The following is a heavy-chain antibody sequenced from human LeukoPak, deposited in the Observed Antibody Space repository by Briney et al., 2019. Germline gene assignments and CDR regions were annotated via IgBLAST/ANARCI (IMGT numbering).Heavy chain of an antibody. Sequence: LRLSCAASGFTFSTYALHWVRQAPGKGLEWIGEINHSGSTNYNPSLKSRVTISVDTSKNQFSLKLSSVTAADTAVYYCARGGIVVVPAAPTSPRIAAGFDPWGQGTLVTVSS. J-gene: IGHJ5*02. V-gene: IGHV4-34*01. CDR2: INHSGST. CDR1: GFTFSTYA. CDR3: ARGGIVVVPAAPTSPRIAAGFDP. D-gene: IGHD2-2*01.